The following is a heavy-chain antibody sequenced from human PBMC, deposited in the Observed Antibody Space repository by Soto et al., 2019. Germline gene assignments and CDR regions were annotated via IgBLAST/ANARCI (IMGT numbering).Heavy chain of an antibody. CDR3: ASSPRGYCSSTSCRELGNYYGMDV. V-gene: IGHV5-10-1*01. D-gene: IGHD2-2*01. Sequence: PGESLKISGDGSGYRVSSYLSSWERQMPGKGLEWMGRIDPSDSYTNYSPSFQGHVTISADKSISTAYLQWSSLKASDTAMYYCASSPRGYCSSTSCRELGNYYGMDVWGQGTTVTVSS. CDR1: GYRVSSYL. J-gene: IGHJ6*02. CDR2: IDPSDSYT.